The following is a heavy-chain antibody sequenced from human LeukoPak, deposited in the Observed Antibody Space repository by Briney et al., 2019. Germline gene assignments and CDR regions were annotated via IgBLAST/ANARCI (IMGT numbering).Heavy chain of an antibody. V-gene: IGHV4-34*01. CDR3: ARRAARPGFDY. CDR1: GGSFSGYY. CDR2: IHHSAGT. Sequence: SETLSRTCAVYGGSFSGYYWSWIRQTPGKGLEWIGGIHHSAGTTYNPSLTSRVTMSVDTSKNQFSLKLTSVTAADTAVYYCARRAARPGFDYWGQGTLVTVSS. J-gene: IGHJ4*02. D-gene: IGHD6-6*01.